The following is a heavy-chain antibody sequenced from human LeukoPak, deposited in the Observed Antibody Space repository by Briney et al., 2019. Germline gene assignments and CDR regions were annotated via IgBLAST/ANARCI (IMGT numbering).Heavy chain of an antibody. J-gene: IGHJ4*02. V-gene: IGHV1-69*05. CDR1: GGTFSSYA. CDR3: ARYCSSTSCYDY. CDR2: IIPIFGTA. D-gene: IGHD2-2*01. Sequence: GASVKVSCKASGGTFSSYAISWVRQAPGQGLEWMGGIIPIFGTANYAQKFQGRVTITTDESTSTAYMELGSLRSEDTAVYYCARYCSSTSCYDYWGQGTLVTVSS.